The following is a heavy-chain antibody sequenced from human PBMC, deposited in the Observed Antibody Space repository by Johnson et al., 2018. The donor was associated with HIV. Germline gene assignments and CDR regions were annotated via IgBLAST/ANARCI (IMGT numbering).Heavy chain of an antibody. CDR2: IYSGDTT. V-gene: IGHV3-66*01. CDR3: AKVLLPQDAFDI. CDR1: EFSVRGNY. J-gene: IGHJ3*02. D-gene: IGHD2/OR15-2a*01. Sequence: EVQLVESGGGVVQPGRSLRLSCAASEFSVRGNYMTWVRQAPGKGLEWVSVIYSGDTTYYAGPVKGRFTISRDNAKNSLYLQMNSLRAEDTALYYCAKVLLPQDAFDIWGQGTMVTVSS.